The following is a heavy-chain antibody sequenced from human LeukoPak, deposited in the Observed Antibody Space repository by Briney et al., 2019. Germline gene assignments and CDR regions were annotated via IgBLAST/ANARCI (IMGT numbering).Heavy chain of an antibody. CDR2: IYPADSDT. D-gene: IGHD3-10*01. V-gene: IGHV5-51*01. CDR3: ARQDHNSRGRWFDP. CDR1: GYSFTTYW. J-gene: IGHJ5*02. Sequence: GESLKISCKGSGYSFTTYWIGWVRQMPGKGLEWMGSIYPADSDTRYSPSFQGQVTISADKSISTAYLQWSSLKASDTAIYYCARQDHNSRGRWFDPWGQGTLVTVSS.